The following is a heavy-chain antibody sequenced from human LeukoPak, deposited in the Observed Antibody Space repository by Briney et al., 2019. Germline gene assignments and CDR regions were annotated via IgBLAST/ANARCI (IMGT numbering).Heavy chain of an antibody. J-gene: IGHJ4*02. D-gene: IGHD4-17*01. V-gene: IGHV3-30*02. CDR3: ADSDGDYSPFDY. CDR2: IRYDGSNK. Sequence: PGGSLRLSCAASGFTFSSYGMHWVRQAPGKGLEWVAFIRYDGSNKYYADSVKGRFTISRDNSKNTLYLQMNSLRAEDTAVYYCADSDGDYSPFDYWGQGTLVTVSS. CDR1: GFTFSSYG.